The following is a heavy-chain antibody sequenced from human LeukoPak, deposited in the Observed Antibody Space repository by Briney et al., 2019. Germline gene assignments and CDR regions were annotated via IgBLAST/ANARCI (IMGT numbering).Heavy chain of an antibody. Sequence: GGSLRLSCAASGFTFSSYAMSWVRQAPGKGLEWVSAISGSGGSTYYADSVKGRFTISRDNSKNTLYLQMNSLRAEDTAVYYCAKHPGALTVTTSFDYWGQGTLVTVSS. CDR2: ISGSGGST. V-gene: IGHV3-23*01. CDR3: AKHPGALTVTTSFDY. CDR1: GFTFSSYA. D-gene: IGHD4-17*01. J-gene: IGHJ4*02.